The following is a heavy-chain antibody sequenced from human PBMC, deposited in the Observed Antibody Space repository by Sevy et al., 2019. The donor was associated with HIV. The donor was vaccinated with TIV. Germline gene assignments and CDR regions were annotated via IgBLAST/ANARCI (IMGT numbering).Heavy chain of an antibody. V-gene: IGHV6-1*01. CDR2: TYYRSKWYS. Sequence: KQSQTLSLTCAISGDSVSTNSAVWNWIRQSPSRGLEWLGRTYYRSKWYSDYSVSLKGRLTITPDTPKNQFSLHLKSVTADDTAVYFCARAGATIFGIVTMSFDVWGQGTLVTVSS. J-gene: IGHJ4*02. CDR3: ARAGATIFGIVTMSFDV. CDR1: GDSVSTNSAV. D-gene: IGHD3-3*01.